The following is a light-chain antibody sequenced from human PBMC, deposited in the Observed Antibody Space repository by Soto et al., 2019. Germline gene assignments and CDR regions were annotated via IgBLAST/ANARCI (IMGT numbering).Light chain of an antibody. J-gene: IGKJ1*01. CDR3: QLSYSNLDT. CDR1: QSVSSY. CDR2: AAS. Sequence: IQLAQSTSSPSAPVGERNTITCRASQSVSSYLNWYQQKPGKAPKVLIYAASNLQSGVPSRFSGSGSGTDFTLTISSLQPEDFAIYYCQLSYSNLDTFGQGTKVDIK. V-gene: IGKV1-39*01.